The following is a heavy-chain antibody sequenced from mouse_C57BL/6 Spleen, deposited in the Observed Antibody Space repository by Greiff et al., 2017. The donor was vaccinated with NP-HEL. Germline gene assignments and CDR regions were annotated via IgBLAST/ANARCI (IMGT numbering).Heavy chain of an antibody. CDR2: IDPSDSET. CDR1: GYTFTSYW. D-gene: IGHD2-4*01. V-gene: IGHV1-52*01. Sequence: VKLQQPGAELVRPGSSVKLSCKASGYTFTSYWMHWVKQRPIQGLEWIGNIDPSDSETHYNQKFKDKATLTVDKSSSTAYMQLSSLTSEDSAVYYCARAHYYDYDVDYWGQGTTLTVSS. CDR3: ARAHYYDYDVDY. J-gene: IGHJ2*01.